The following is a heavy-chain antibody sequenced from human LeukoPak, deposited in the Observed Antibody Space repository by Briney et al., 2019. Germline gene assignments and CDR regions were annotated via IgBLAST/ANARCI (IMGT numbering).Heavy chain of an antibody. V-gene: IGHV1-2*02. J-gene: IGHJ3*02. CDR1: GYTLTSYG. CDR2: INPNSGVT. CDR3: ARAVHDDAFDI. Sequence: GASVKVSCKASGYTLTSYGMSWVRQAPGQGLEWMGWINPNSGVTNYTQRLQGRVTLTRDTSTSTAYIDLSSLRFDDTVVYFCARAVHDDAFDIWGQGTMVTVSS.